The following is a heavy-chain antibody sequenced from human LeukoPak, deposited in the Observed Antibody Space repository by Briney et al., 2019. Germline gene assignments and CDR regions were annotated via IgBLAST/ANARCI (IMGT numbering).Heavy chain of an antibody. V-gene: IGHV5-51*01. CDR3: ARRAGSSWVFEY. CDR2: IYPGDSDT. D-gene: IGHD6-13*01. J-gene: IGHJ4*02. CDR1: GSNFITYG. Sequence: RGESLKFSCEGFGSNFITYGMAWVGQLPGKGLGWMGIIYPGDSDTRYSPSFQGQVTISADKSISTAYLQWSSLKASDTAMYYCARRAGSSWVFEYWGQGTLVTVSP.